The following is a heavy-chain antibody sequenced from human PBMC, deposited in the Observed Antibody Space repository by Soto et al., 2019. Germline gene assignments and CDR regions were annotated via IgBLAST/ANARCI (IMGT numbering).Heavy chain of an antibody. Sequence: QVQLVQSGAEVKKPGSSVKVSCKASGGTFSSYAISWVRQAPGQGLEWMGGIIPIFGTANYAQKFQGRVTITADKSTSTACMELSSLRAEDTAVYYCARRGGYGSGSYYNAGSLDYWGQGTLVTVSS. V-gene: IGHV1-69*06. J-gene: IGHJ4*02. D-gene: IGHD3-10*01. CDR2: IIPIFGTA. CDR1: GGTFSSYA. CDR3: ARRGGYGSGSYYNAGSLDY.